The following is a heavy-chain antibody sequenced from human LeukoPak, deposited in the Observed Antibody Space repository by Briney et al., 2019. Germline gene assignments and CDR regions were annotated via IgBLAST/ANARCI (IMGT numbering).Heavy chain of an antibody. V-gene: IGHV3-7*01. CDR2: IKQDGSEK. D-gene: IGHD7-27*01. Sequence: PGGSLRLSCAASGFTFSSYWMSWVRQAPGKGLEWVANIKQDGSEKYYVDSVKGRFTISRDNAKNSLYLQMNSLRAEDTAVYYCAREELGRDTYFDYWGQGTLVTVSS. CDR3: AREELGRDTYFDY. J-gene: IGHJ4*02. CDR1: GFTFSSYW.